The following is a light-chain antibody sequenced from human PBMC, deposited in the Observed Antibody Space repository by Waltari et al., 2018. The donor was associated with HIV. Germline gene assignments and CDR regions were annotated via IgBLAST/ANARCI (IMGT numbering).Light chain of an antibody. CDR1: ATDFGTLYP. V-gene: IGLV2-23*02. J-gene: IGLJ3*02. CDR2: EVK. Sequence: QPALSQPAPLSGSPGQSRPISRNGRATDFGTLYPVTSYHHRPDQAPKLIIFEVKKRPSGISPRFSASMSGNTASLTISGLESEDEAHYYCCSYKTYTPLRVFGGGTKLTVL. CDR3: CSYKTYTPLRV.